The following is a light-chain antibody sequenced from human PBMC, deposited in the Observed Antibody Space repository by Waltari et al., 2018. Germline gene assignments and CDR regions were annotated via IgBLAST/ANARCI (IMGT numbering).Light chain of an antibody. CDR3: CSYAGSYFRV. V-gene: IGLV2-11*01. CDR1: SSDVGGYNY. CDR2: DVS. J-gene: IGLJ1*01. Sequence: QSALTQPRSVSGSPGQSVTISCTGTSSDVGGYNYDSWYQQHPGKAPKLMIYDVSKRPSGVPDRFSGSKSGNTASLTISGLQAEDEADYYCCSYAGSYFRVFGTGTKVTVL.